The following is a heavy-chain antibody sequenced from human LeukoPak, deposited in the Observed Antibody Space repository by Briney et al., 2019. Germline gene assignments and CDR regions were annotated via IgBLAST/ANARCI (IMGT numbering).Heavy chain of an antibody. CDR3: ARVRWDYGGNSVGFDY. CDR1: GGSISSGGYY. Sequence: SETLSLTCTVSGGSISSGGYYWSWILQHPGKGLEWIWYIYYSGSTYYNPSLKSRVTISVDTSKNQFSLKLSSVTAADTAVYYCARVRWDYGGNSVGFDYWGQGTLVTVSS. D-gene: IGHD4-23*01. CDR2: IYYSGST. V-gene: IGHV4-31*03. J-gene: IGHJ4*02.